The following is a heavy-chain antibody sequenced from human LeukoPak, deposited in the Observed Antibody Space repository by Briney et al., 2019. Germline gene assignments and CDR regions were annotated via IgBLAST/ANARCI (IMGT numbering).Heavy chain of an antibody. CDR1: GYTFTSYD. Sequence: GASVKVSCKASGYTFTSYDINWVRQATGQGLEWMGWMNPNSGNTGYAQKFQGRVTMTRNTSISTAYMELSSLRSVDTAVYYCARGEGSLGLWLQDYWGQGTLVTVSS. CDR3: ARGEGSLGLWLQDY. D-gene: IGHD5-18*01. J-gene: IGHJ4*02. CDR2: MNPNSGNT. V-gene: IGHV1-8*01.